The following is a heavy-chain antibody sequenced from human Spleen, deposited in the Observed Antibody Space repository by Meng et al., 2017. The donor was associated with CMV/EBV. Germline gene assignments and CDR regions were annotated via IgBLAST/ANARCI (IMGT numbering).Heavy chain of an antibody. V-gene: IGHV3-30*04. CDR3: ARVGDSSSRYRHFQH. CDR2: ISYDESTK. Sequence: GGSLRLSCAASGFTFSSYAMHWVRQAPGKGLEWVAIISYDESTKYYADSVKGRFTISRDNSKNTLYLQMNSLTDEDTAVFYCARVGDSSSRYRHFQHWGQGTLVTVSS. D-gene: IGHD6-13*01. J-gene: IGHJ1*01. CDR1: GFTFSSYA.